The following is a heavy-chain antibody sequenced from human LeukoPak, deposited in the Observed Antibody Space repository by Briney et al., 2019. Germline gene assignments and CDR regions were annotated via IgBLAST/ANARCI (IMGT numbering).Heavy chain of an antibody. CDR1: GFTVSSNY. V-gene: IGHV3-30*03. CDR2: ISYDGSNK. Sequence: GGSLRLSCAASGFTVSSNYMSWVRQAPGKGLEWVAVISYDGSNKYYADSVKGRFTISRDNSKNTLYLQMNSLRAEDTAVYYCARTRTDFVGYYFDYWGQGTLVTVSS. J-gene: IGHJ4*02. D-gene: IGHD3/OR15-3a*01. CDR3: ARTRTDFVGYYFDY.